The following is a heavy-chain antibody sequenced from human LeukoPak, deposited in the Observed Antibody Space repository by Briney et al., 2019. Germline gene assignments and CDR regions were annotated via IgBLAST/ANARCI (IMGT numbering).Heavy chain of an antibody. CDR2: IIPILGIA. Sequence: SVKVSCKASGGTFSSYAISWVRQAPGQGLEWMGRIIPILGIANYAQKFQGRVTITADKSTSTAYMELSSLRSEDTAVYYCGGIDYYDSSGPYYFDYWGQGTLVTVSS. J-gene: IGHJ4*02. V-gene: IGHV1-69*04. CDR1: GGTFSSYA. CDR3: GGIDYYDSSGPYYFDY. D-gene: IGHD3-22*01.